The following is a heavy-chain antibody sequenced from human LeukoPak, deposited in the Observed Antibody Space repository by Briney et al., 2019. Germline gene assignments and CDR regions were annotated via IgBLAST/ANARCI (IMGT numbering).Heavy chain of an antibody. CDR3: ARDEYYDFWSGYYRYYYYYMDV. J-gene: IGHJ6*03. V-gene: IGHV4-4*07. CDR2: IYTSGST. D-gene: IGHD3-3*01. CDR1: GDSISSYY. Sequence: SETLSLTCTVSGDSISSYYWSWMRQPAGKGLEWIGRIYTSGSTNYNPSLKRRVTMSVDTSKNQFSLKLSSVTAADTAVYYCARDEYYDFWSGYYRYYYYYMDVWGKGTTVTVSS.